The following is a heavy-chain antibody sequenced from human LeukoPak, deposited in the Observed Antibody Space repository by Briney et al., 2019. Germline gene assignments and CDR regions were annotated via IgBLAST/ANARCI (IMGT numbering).Heavy chain of an antibody. J-gene: IGHJ4*02. D-gene: IGHD1-26*01. CDR3: TRESGAFSPFGF. V-gene: IGHV4/OR15-8*02. CDR2: VHLNGAA. Sequence: SETLSLTCGVSGGSVINTNWWSWVRQPPGKGLEWIGEVHLNGAANYNPSLESRFSMSIDKSNNHLSLEVTSVTAADTAMYYCTRESGAFSPFGFWGQGTLVTVSS. CDR1: GGSVINTNW.